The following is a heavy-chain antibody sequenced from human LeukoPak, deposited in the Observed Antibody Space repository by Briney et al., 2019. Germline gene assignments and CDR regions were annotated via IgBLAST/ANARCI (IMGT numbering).Heavy chain of an antibody. CDR1: GFTFSGST. Sequence: GGSLRLSCAASGFTFSGSTMYWVRQAPGKGLEWVGRIRTEAHSYATEYAASVKGRFTISRDDSENTAYLQMNSLKGEDTAVYYCTRLSVSNWFDPWGQGTLVTVSS. J-gene: IGHJ5*02. V-gene: IGHV3-73*01. D-gene: IGHD1-14*01. CDR2: IRTEAHSYAT. CDR3: TRLSVSNWFDP.